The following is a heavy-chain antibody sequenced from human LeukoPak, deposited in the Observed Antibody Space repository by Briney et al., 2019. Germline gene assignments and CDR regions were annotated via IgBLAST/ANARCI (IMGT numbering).Heavy chain of an antibody. J-gene: IGHJ4*02. CDR2: IKSKTDGGTT. CDR3: TTEWDFWSGYSRQAFDY. D-gene: IGHD3-3*01. Sequence: GGSLRLSCAASGFTFSNAWMSWVRQAPGKGLEWVGRIKSKTDGGTTDYAAPVKGRFTISRDDSKNTLYLQINSLTTEDTAVYYCTTEWDFWSGYSRQAFDYWGQGTLVTVSS. V-gene: IGHV3-15*01. CDR1: GFTFSNAW.